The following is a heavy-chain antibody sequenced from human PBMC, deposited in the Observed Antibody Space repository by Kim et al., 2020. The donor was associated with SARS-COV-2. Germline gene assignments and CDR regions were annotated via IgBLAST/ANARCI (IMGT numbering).Heavy chain of an antibody. J-gene: IGHJ6*02. CDR2: ISSGTSAI. CDR1: GFTFSSYS. V-gene: IGHV3-48*02. CDR3: ARDGAGCSSTSCYSKPHYYYYGMDV. Sequence: GGSLRLSCAASGFTFSSYSMNWVRQAPGKGLEWVSYISSGTSAIYYADSVRGRFTISRDNAKNSLYLQMNSLRDEDTAVYYCARDGAGCSSTSCYSKPHYYYYGMDVWGQGTTVTVSS. D-gene: IGHD2-2*01.